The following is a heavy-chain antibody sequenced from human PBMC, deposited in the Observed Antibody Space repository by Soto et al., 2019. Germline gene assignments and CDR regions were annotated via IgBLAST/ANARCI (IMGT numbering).Heavy chain of an antibody. Sequence: PSETLSLTCTVSGGSISSGDYYWSWIRQPPGKGLEWIGYIYYSGSTYYNPSLKSRVTISVDTSKNQFSLKLSSVTAADTAVYYCARGRFVGYYEYWGQGTLVTVSS. CDR3: ARGRFVGYYEY. D-gene: IGHD3-10*01. V-gene: IGHV4-30-4*01. J-gene: IGHJ4*02. CDR1: GGSISSGDYY. CDR2: IYYSGST.